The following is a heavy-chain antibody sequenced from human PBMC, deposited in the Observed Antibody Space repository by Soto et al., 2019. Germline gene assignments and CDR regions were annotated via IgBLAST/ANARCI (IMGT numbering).Heavy chain of an antibody. CDR2: IYSSGST. D-gene: IGHD3-3*01. J-gene: IGHJ5*02. CDR3: ARGQRFSDWFDP. CDR1: GGAISGYY. Sequence: ETLSLTGTVPGGAISGYYWTWIRQSAGGGLEWIGRIYSSGSTNYNPSLKSRVTISLDTSMNHFSLRLSSVTAADTAVYYCARGQRFSDWFDPWGQGTLVTVSS. V-gene: IGHV4-4*07.